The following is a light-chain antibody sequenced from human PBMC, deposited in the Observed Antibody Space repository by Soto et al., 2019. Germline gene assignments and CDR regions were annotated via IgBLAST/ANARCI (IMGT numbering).Light chain of an antibody. Sequence: DIQVTQSPPTLSASVGDRVTITCXXXQTISTWMAWYQQKPGKAPKLLXXDASTLQSGVASRFSGSGSGTEFTLIISGLQPDDSATYYCQQYTNTNNPWMFGQGTKVDIK. CDR2: DAS. V-gene: IGKV1-5*01. CDR1: QTISTW. CDR3: QQYTNTNNPWM. J-gene: IGKJ1*01.